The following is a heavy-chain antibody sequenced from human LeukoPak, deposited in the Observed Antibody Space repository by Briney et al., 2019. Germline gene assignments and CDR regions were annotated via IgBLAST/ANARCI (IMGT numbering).Heavy chain of an antibody. CDR2: ITRNGGNT. CDR3: ARGTCSGTTCHHTYDY. Sequence: PGGSLRLSCATSGFTFSNHAMHWVRQAPGKGLEYVSAITRNGGNTYYANFVKGRFTISRDNSKNTLYLQMGSLRAEDMAVYYCARGTCSGTTCHHTYDYWGQGTLVTVSS. J-gene: IGHJ4*02. CDR1: GFTFSNHA. V-gene: IGHV3-64*01. D-gene: IGHD2-2*01.